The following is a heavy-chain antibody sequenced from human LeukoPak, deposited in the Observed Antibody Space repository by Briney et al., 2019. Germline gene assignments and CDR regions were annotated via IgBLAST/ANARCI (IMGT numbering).Heavy chain of an antibody. V-gene: IGHV4-34*01. J-gene: IGHJ4*02. CDR3: ARGLPRDYYDSSGPPGDY. Sequence: SETLSLTCAVYGGSFSGCYWSWIRQPPGKGLEWIGEINHSGITNHNPSLKSRVTISVDTSKNQFSLKLSSVTAADTAVYYCARGLPRDYYDSSGPPGDYWGQGTLVTVSS. CDR2: INHSGIT. D-gene: IGHD3-22*01. CDR1: GGSFSGCY.